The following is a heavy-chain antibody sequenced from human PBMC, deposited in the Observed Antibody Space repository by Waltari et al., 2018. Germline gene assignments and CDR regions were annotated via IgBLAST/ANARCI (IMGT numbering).Heavy chain of an antibody. CDR3: AKDEHYSNDWYGGIDS. CDR2: IYYSGST. V-gene: IGHV4-39*07. D-gene: IGHD6-19*01. Sequence: QLQLQESGPGLVKTSETLTLNCNVSGGSISSRGHSWGWIRQSPGKGVEWIGNIYYSGSTNYNPSLKSRVTISVDTSKNQFSLKLSSVTAADTAVYYCAKDEHYSNDWYGGIDSWGQGVLVTVSS. J-gene: IGHJ4*02. CDR1: GGSISSRGHS.